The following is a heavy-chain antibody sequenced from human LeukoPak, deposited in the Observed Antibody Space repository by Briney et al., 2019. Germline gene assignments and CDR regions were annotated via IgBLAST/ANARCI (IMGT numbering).Heavy chain of an antibody. V-gene: IGHV4-34*01. Sequence: SETLSLTCAVYGGSFSGYYWSWIPQPPGKGLKWIGEINHSGPTNYNPSLKSRVTISVDTSKNQCSLKLGSVTAADTAVYYCARVGRGDYAPTDDWGQETLVAVSS. CDR3: ARVGRGDYAPTDD. CDR1: GGSFSGYY. J-gene: IGHJ4*02. D-gene: IGHD4-17*01. CDR2: INHSGPT.